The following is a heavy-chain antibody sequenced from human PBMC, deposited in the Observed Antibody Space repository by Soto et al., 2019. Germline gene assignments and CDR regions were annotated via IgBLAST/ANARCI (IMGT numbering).Heavy chain of an antibody. V-gene: IGHV3-21*01. D-gene: IGHD3-22*01. J-gene: IGHJ4*02. Sequence: EAQLVESGGGLVKPGGSLRLSCAASGFTFSSYSMNLVRQAPGKGLEWVSSISSSSYIYYADSVKGRFTISRDNAKNSLYLQMNSLRAEDTAVYYCARDYDSSGYYGDIDYWGQGTLVTVSS. CDR3: ARDYDSSGYYGDIDY. CDR2: ISSSSYI. CDR1: GFTFSSYS.